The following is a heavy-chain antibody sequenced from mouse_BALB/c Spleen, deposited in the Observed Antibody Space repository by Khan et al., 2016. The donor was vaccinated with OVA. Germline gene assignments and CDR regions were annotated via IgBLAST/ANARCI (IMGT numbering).Heavy chain of an antibody. J-gene: IGHJ4*01. V-gene: IGHV8-12*01. Sequence: QVTLKESGPGILQPSQTLSLTCSFSGFSLSSSGMGVSWIRQPSGKGLEWLAHIYWDDDKRYNPSLKSRLTVSKDTSRNQVLLNITNVDTADTATYYCARRLLLHSYVMDYWGQGTSVIVSS. CDR2: IYWDDDK. CDR3: ARRLLLHSYVMDY. D-gene: IGHD2-12*01. CDR1: GFSLSSSGMG.